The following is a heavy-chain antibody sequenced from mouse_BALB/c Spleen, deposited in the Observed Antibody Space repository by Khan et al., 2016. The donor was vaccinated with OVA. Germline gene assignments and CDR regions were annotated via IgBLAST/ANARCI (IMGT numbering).Heavy chain of an antibody. D-gene: IGHD1-1*01. Sequence: EVELVVSGGGIVQPGGSLKRSCAASRFTFSSYGMSLVRQTPDKRLELVATIDSNGGSTEYPDSVKVRFTITGNNDKKGRYLQMRSMKTEDTAMYYCGRRAIWGQGTTLTVSS. CDR3: GRRAI. V-gene: IGHV5-6-3*01. CDR1: RFTFSSYG. CDR2: IDSNGGST. J-gene: IGHJ2*01.